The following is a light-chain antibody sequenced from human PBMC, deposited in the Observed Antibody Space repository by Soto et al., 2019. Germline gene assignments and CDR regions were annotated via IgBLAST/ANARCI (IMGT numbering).Light chain of an antibody. CDR2: DTS. CDR1: QSVFTS. J-gene: IGKJ4*01. V-gene: IGKV3-11*01. CDR3: QQRNSWPLT. Sequence: EIVLTQSPATLSLSPGERATLSCRASQSVFTSLAWFQQKPGQAPRLLISDTSNRATGIPARFSGSGSGTDSTLTISSLEPEDFAVYYCQQRNSWPLTLGGGTKVEIK.